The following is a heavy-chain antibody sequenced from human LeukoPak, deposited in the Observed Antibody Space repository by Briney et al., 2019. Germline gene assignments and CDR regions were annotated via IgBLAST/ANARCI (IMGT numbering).Heavy chain of an antibody. J-gene: IGHJ4*02. D-gene: IGHD3-10*01. CDR1: GYTFTGYY. CDR3: ARVRSTDYYGSGGSPNSRPFDY. CDR2: INPNSGGT. V-gene: IGHV1-2*02. Sequence: ASVKVSCKASGYTFTGYYMHWVRQAPGQGLEWMGWINPNSGGTNYAQKFQGRVTMTRDTSISTAYMELSRLRSDDTAVYYCARVRSTDYYGSGGSPNSRPFDYWGQGTLVTVSS.